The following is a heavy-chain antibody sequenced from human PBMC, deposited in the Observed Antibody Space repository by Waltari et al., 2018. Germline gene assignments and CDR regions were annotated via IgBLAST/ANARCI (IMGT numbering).Heavy chain of an antibody. J-gene: IGHJ5*02. D-gene: IGHD3-9*01. CDR2: IIPILGIA. CDR1: GGTFSSYT. Sequence: QVQLVQSGAEVKKPGSSVKVSCKASGGTFSSYTISWVRQAPGQGLAWMGRIIPILGIANYAQKFQGRVTITADKSTSTAYMELSSLRSEDTAVYYCARVRSGYDITNWFDPWGQGTLVTVSS. V-gene: IGHV1-69*02. CDR3: ARVRSGYDITNWFDP.